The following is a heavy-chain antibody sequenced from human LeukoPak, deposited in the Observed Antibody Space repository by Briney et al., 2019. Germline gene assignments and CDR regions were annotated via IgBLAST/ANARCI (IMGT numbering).Heavy chain of an antibody. Sequence: GGSLRLSCAASGFTFSGSAMHWVRQAPGKGLEWVANIKQDGSEKYYVDSVKGRFTISRDNAKNSLYLQMNSLRAEDTAVYYCAREEKEVYDSSGYRRYFDYWGQGTLVTVSS. CDR2: IKQDGSEK. CDR1: GFTFSGSA. D-gene: IGHD3-22*01. CDR3: AREEKEVYDSSGYRRYFDY. V-gene: IGHV3-7*01. J-gene: IGHJ4*02.